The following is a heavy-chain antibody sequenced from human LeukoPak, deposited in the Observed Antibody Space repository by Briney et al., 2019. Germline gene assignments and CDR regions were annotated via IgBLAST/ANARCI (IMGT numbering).Heavy chain of an antibody. CDR3: ARVPDGYDYYFDY. J-gene: IGHJ4*02. D-gene: IGHD5-12*01. CDR2: ISSSSSYI. V-gene: IGHV3-21*01. Sequence: PGGSPRLSCAASGFTFSSYSMNWVRQAPGKGLEWVSSISSSSSYIYYADSVKGRFTISRDNAKNSLYLQMNSLRAEDTAVYYCARVPDGYDYYFDYWGQGTLVTVSS. CDR1: GFTFSSYS.